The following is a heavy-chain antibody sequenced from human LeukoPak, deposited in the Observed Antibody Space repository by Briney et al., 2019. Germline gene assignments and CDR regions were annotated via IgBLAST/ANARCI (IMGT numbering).Heavy chain of an antibody. V-gene: IGHV3-15*04. Sequence: GGSLRLSCVGSGFSFTDAWMSWVRQIPGKGLEWVGRIESKTDGETTDYATPVKDRFIISRDDSTNTLYLQMNSLKSGDTAVYYCSTYGSGRKFDYWGQGTLVTVSS. CDR1: GFSFTDAW. CDR2: IESKTDGETT. J-gene: IGHJ4*02. CDR3: STYGSGRKFDY. D-gene: IGHD3-10*01.